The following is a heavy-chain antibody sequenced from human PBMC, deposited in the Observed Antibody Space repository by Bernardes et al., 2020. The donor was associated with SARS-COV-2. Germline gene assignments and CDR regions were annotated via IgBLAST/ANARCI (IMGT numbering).Heavy chain of an antibody. Sequence: SETLSLTCTVSGGSISSGSYYWSWIRQPAGKGLEWIGHIYNRGSTNYNPSLKSRVTISVDTSKNQFSLKLSSVTAADTAVYYCARGMVIPFDPWGQGTLVTVSS. CDR2: IYNRGST. V-gene: IGHV4-61*09. CDR1: GGSISSGSYY. D-gene: IGHD3-22*01. CDR3: ARGMVIPFDP. J-gene: IGHJ5*02.